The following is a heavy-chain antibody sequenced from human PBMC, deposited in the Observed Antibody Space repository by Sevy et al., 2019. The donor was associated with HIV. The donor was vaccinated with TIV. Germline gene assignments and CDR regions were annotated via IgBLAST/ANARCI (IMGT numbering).Heavy chain of an antibody. J-gene: IGHJ4*02. D-gene: IGHD2-2*01. CDR1: GGSISSGGYS. CDR3: ARGIVVVPAAMEGFFDY. Sequence: SETLSLTCAVSGGSISSGGYSWSWIRQPPGKGLEWIGYIYHSGGTYYYPSLKSRVTISVDRSKNQFSLKLSSVTAADTAVYYCARGIVVVPAAMEGFFDYWGQGTLVTVSS. CDR2: IYHSGGT. V-gene: IGHV4-30-2*01.